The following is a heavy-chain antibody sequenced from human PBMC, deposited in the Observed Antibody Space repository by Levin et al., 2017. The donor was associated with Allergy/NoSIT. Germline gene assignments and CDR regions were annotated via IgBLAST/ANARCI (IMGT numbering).Heavy chain of an antibody. D-gene: IGHD3-3*01. CDR1: GFTLSNSW. CDR2: INPDGSAT. Sequence: GESLKISCVYSGFTLSNSWMNWVRQVPGEGLEWVANINPDGSATYYVDSVKGRFTISRDNAKNSLFLQMNSVRAEDTAVYYCARASAYWSQGTLVTVSS. J-gene: IGHJ4*02. V-gene: IGHV3-7*01. CDR3: ARASAY.